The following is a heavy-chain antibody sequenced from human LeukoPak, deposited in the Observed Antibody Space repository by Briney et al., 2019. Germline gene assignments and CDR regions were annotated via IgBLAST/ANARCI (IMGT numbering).Heavy chain of an antibody. Sequence: ASVKVSCKASGYTFTSYDINWVRQATGQGLEWMGWMNPNSGNTGYAQKFQGRVTMTRNTSISTAYMELSSLRSEDTAMYYCARKKPGYYDFWSGYSVDFDYWGQGTLVTVSS. CDR1: GYTFTSYD. D-gene: IGHD3-3*01. J-gene: IGHJ4*02. V-gene: IGHV1-8*01. CDR2: MNPNSGNT. CDR3: ARKKPGYYDFWSGYSVDFDY.